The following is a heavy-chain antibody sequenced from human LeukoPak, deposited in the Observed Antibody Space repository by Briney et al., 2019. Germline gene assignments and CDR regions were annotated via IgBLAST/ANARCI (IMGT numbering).Heavy chain of an antibody. Sequence: PGGSLRLSCAASGFTFSSYSMNWVRQAPGKGLEWVSYISSSSSTIYYADSVKGRFTISRDNAKNSLYLQMNSLRDEDTAVYYCASEPYSGYGYFDYWGQGTLVTVSS. J-gene: IGHJ4*02. CDR2: ISSSSSTI. CDR1: GFTFSSYS. D-gene: IGHD5-12*01. V-gene: IGHV3-48*02. CDR3: ASEPYSGYGYFDY.